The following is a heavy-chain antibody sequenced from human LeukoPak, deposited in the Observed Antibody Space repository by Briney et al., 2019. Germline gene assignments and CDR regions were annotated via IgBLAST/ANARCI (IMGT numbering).Heavy chain of an antibody. D-gene: IGHD3-16*02. J-gene: IGHJ4*02. CDR3: AKERAGYTNPYYFDY. CDR2: ISGIGAHT. Sequence: PGRSLRLSWAVSGFTFSTYAMSWVRQAPGKGLEWDSTISGIGAHTYYADSVRSRFTISRDNSKNTLYLHMNSLRAEDTGVYYCAKERAGYTNPYYFDYWGQGTLVTVSS. CDR1: GFTFSTYA. V-gene: IGHV3-23*01.